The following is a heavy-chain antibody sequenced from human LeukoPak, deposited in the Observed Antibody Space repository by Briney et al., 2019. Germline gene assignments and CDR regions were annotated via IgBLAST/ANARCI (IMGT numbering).Heavy chain of an antibody. CDR3: ARWGTAMVKFDY. D-gene: IGHD5-18*01. V-gene: IGHV4-31*03. CDR2: TYYSGST. J-gene: IGHJ4*02. CDR1: GGSISSGGYY. Sequence: PSKTLSLTCTVSGGSISSGGYYWSWIRQHPGKGLEWIGYTYYSGSTYYNPSLKSRVTISVDTSKNQFSLKLSSVTAADTAVYYCARWGTAMVKFDYWGQGTLATVSS.